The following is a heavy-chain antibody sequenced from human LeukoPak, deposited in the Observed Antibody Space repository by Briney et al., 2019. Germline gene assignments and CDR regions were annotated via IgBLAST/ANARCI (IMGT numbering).Heavy chain of an antibody. D-gene: IGHD1-26*01. Sequence: GGSLRLSCTASGFTFGDYTITWIRQAPGRGLEWVGFIRNKADGGTPEYAASVKGRFTISGDDSKNIAYLQMNSLKTDDTAVYYCTRDPPTRYWGQGTLVSVSS. V-gene: IGHV3-49*03. CDR1: GFTFGDYT. J-gene: IGHJ4*02. CDR2: IRNKADGGTP. CDR3: TRDPPTRY.